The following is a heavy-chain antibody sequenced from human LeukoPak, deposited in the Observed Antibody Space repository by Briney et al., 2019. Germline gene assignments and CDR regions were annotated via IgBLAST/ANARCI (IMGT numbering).Heavy chain of an antibody. D-gene: IGHD3-22*01. CDR3: ARDGSYYYDSSGYYIN. CDR1: GFTFSSYS. Sequence: GGSLRLSCAASGFTFSSYSMNWVRQAPGKGLEWVSSISSSSRYIYYADSVKGRFTISRDNAKNSLYLQMNSLRAEDTAVYYCARDGSYYYDSSGYYINWGQGTLVTVSS. J-gene: IGHJ4*02. V-gene: IGHV3-21*01. CDR2: ISSSSRYI.